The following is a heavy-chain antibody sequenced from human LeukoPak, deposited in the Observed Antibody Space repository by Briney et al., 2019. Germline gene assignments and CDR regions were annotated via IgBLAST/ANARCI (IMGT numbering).Heavy chain of an antibody. V-gene: IGHV4-31*03. CDR1: GGSISSGGYY. J-gene: IGHJ4*02. D-gene: IGHD2-2*01. CDR3: ARGEGCSSTSCYLDY. Sequence: SETLSLTCTVSGGSISSGGYYWSWIRQHPGKGLEWIGYIYYSGSTYYNPSLKSRVTISVDTSKNQFSLKLSSVTAADTAVYYCARGEGCSSTSCYLDYWGQGTLVTVSS. CDR2: IYYSGST.